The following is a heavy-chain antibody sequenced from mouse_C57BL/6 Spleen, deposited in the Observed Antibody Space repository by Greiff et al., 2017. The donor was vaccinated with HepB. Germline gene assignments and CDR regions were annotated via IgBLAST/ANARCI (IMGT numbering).Heavy chain of an antibody. CDR2: ISYDGSN. CDR3: ARVVYYDYDPFFAY. D-gene: IGHD2-4*01. V-gene: IGHV3-6*01. J-gene: IGHJ3*01. Sequence: EVKLQESGPGLVKPSQSLSLTCSVTGYSITSGYYWNWIRQFPGNKLEWMGYISYDGSNNYNPSLKNRISITRDTSKNQFFLKLNSVTTEDTATYYCARVVYYDYDPFFAYWGQGTLVTVSA. CDR1: GYSITSGYY.